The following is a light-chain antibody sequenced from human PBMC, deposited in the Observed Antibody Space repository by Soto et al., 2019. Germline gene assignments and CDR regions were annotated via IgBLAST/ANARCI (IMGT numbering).Light chain of an antibody. CDR2: GAS. V-gene: IGKV3-20*01. CDR3: QQYGGPPWT. CDR1: QSVSSSW. Sequence: EIVLTQSPGTLSLSPGERATLSSRASQSVSSSWLAWYQQKPGQAPRLLIYGASSRATGVPDRFSGSGSGTDFTLTITRLEPVDSAVFYCQQYGGPPWTFGQGTKVEIK. J-gene: IGKJ1*01.